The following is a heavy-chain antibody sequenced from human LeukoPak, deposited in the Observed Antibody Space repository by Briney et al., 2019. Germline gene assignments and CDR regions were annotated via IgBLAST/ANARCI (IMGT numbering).Heavy chain of an antibody. CDR3: AKDKDCSGGSCYGYSTGGFDY. Sequence: GGSLRLSCAASGFTFDDYAMHWVRQAPGKGLEWVSLISWDGGSTYYADSVKGRFTISRDNSKNSLYLQMNSLRAEDTALYYCAKDKDCSGGSCYGYSTGGFDYWGQGTLVTVSS. V-gene: IGHV3-43D*03. D-gene: IGHD2-15*01. CDR1: GFTFDDYA. CDR2: ISWDGGST. J-gene: IGHJ4*02.